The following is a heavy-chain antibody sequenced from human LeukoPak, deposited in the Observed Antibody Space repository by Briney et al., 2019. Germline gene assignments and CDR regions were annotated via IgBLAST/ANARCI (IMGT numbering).Heavy chain of an antibody. J-gene: IGHJ6*02. CDR3: AREGYGDSISYYYNGMDV. CDR1: GGSISSGGYY. Sequence: SETLSLTCTVSGGSISSGGYYWSWIRQHPGKGLEWIGYIYYSGSTYYNPSLKSRVTISVDTSKNQFSLKLSSVTAADTAVYYCAREGYGDSISYYYNGMDVWGQGTTVTVSS. V-gene: IGHV4-31*03. CDR2: IYYSGST. D-gene: IGHD4-17*01.